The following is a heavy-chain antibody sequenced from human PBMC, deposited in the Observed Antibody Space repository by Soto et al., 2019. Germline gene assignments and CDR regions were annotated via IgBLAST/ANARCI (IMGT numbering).Heavy chain of an antibody. D-gene: IGHD3-22*01. Sequence: QVQLVQSGAEVKKPGASVKVSCKASGYTFTRYGISWVRQAPGQELEWMGWISAYNGNTKYAQKLQGRVTMTTHTSTRTAYMALRSLRSDDTAVYYCASAAVDSRGYSHYYYYGMDVWGQGTMVTVSS. CDR2: ISAYNGNT. CDR3: ASAAVDSRGYSHYYYYGMDV. V-gene: IGHV1-18*01. J-gene: IGHJ6*02. CDR1: GYTFTRYG.